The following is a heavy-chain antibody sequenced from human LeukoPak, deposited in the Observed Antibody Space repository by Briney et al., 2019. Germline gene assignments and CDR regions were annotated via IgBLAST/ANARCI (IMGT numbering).Heavy chain of an antibody. CDR2: IYSGGST. CDR1: GFTVSSNY. J-gene: IGHJ4*02. CDR3: VNLGALAGRILDY. Sequence: GGSLRLSCAASGFTVSSNYMSWVRQAPGKGLEWVSVIYSGGSTYYADSVKGRFTISRHNSKNTLYLQMSSLRPEDTAMYYCVNLGALAGRILDYWGQGTLVTVSS. D-gene: IGHD6-19*01. V-gene: IGHV3-53*04.